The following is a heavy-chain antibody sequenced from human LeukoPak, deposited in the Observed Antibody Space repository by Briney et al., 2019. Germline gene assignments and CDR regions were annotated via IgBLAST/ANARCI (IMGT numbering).Heavy chain of an antibody. CDR2: INRDGSST. V-gene: IGHV3-74*01. CDR1: GFTFSSYW. CDR3: ARGVGYCSSTSCYWWFDP. Sequence: PGGSLRLSCAASGFTFSSYWMHWVRHAPGKGLVWVSRINRDGSSTIYADSVKGRFTISRDNAKNTLYLQMNSLRAEDTAVYYCARGVGYCSSTSCYWWFDPWGQGTLVTVSS. J-gene: IGHJ5*02. D-gene: IGHD2-2*01.